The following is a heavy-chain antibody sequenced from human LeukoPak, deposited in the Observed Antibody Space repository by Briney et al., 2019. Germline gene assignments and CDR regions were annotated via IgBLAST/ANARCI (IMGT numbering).Heavy chain of an antibody. CDR1: GGSLSSGVYY. CDR3: ARGESGTANFDY. Sequence: SSETLSLTCTVSGGSLSSGVYYWSWIRQPPGRGLEWIGYIYYSGSTYYNPSLKSRVTISVDTSKNQSSLKLSSVTAADTAVYYCARGESGTANFDYWGQGTLVTVSS. V-gene: IGHV4-30-4*01. CDR2: IYYSGST. J-gene: IGHJ4*02.